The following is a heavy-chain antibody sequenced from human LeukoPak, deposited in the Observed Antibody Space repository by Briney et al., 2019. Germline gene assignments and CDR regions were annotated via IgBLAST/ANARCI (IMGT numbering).Heavy chain of an antibody. J-gene: IGHJ6*03. D-gene: IGHD3-10*01. V-gene: IGHV4-61*02. CDR1: GGSISSSSYY. Sequence: SETLSLTCTVSGGSISSSSYYWSWIRQPAWKGLEWIGRIYTSGSTNYNPSLKSRVTISVDTSKNQFSLKLSSVTAADTAVYYCARDNRGQNYYGSGSSPNYYYYMDVWGKGATVTISS. CDR3: ARDNRGQNYYGSGSSPNYYYYMDV. CDR2: IYTSGST.